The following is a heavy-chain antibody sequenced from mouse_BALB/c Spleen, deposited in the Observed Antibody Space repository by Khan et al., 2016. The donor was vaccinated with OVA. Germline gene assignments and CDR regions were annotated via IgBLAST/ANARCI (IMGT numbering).Heavy chain of an antibody. J-gene: IGHJ3*01. CDR2: IRLKSNNYAT. D-gene: IGHD2-3*01. Sequence: EVKLEESGGGLVQPGGSMKLSCVASGFTFSNFWMNWVRQSPEKGLEWVAEIRLKSNNYATHYAESVKGRFTISRDDSKSSVYLQMNNLRAEDTCIYYCSRPVGYYAWFAYWGQGTLVTVSA. CDR1: GFTFSNFW. CDR3: SRPVGYYAWFAY. V-gene: IGHV6-6*02.